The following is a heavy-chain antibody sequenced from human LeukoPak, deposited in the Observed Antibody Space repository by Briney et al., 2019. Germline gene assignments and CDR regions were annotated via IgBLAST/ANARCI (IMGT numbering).Heavy chain of an antibody. CDR1: GFTFDDYG. D-gene: IGHD3-22*01. CDR3: ARGPTRYYYDSSGYYYSEYFQH. J-gene: IGHJ1*01. CDR2: INWNGGST. V-gene: IGHV3-20*04. Sequence: GGSLRLSCAASGFTFDDYGMSWVRQAPGKGLEWVSGINWNGGSTGYADSVKGRFTISRDNAKNSLYLQMNSLRAEDTALYYCARGPTRYYYDSSGYYYSEYFQHWGQGTQVTVSS.